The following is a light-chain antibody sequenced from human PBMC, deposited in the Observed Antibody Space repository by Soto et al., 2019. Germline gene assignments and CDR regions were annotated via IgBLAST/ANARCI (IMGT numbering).Light chain of an antibody. V-gene: IGKV3-15*01. J-gene: IGKJ4*01. CDR1: QNVNTN. CDR2: GAS. Sequence: EIVMTQSPATLSVSPGERGTLSCRASQNVNTNLAWYQQNPGQPPRLLIYGASTRATGIPARFSGSGSGTEFTVTISSLQSEDFAVYYCQQYNNWPLTFGGGTKVEIK. CDR3: QQYNNWPLT.